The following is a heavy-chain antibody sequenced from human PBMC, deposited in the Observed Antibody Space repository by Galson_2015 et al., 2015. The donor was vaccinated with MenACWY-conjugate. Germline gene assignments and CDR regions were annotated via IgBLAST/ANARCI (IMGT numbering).Heavy chain of an antibody. CDR3: AKGPLYDSSGSDSDDIDY. V-gene: IGHV3-23*01. J-gene: IGHJ4*02. CDR2: ASGSGGVT. Sequence: SLRLSCAASGFIFNKFAMTWIRQAPGKGLEWVSAASGSGGVTYHADSVKGRFTISRDNSKNTLYLQMTSLKAEDTAIYYCAKGPLYDSSGSDSDDIDYWGQGTLVTVSS. D-gene: IGHD3-22*01. CDR1: GFIFNKFA.